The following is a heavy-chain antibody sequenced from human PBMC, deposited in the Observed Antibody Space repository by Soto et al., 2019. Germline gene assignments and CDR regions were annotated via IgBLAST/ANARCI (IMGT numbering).Heavy chain of an antibody. J-gene: IGHJ3*02. V-gene: IGHV3-30*18. D-gene: IGHD3-22*01. Sequence: GGALRLSCAASGFTFSSYGMHWVRQAPGKGLEWVAVISYDGSNKYYADSVKGRFTISRDNSKNTLYLQMNSLRAEDTAVYHCAKDRAPYYYDSSGYYRDAFDIWGQGTMVTVS. CDR3: AKDRAPYYYDSSGYYRDAFDI. CDR2: ISYDGSNK. CDR1: GFTFSSYG.